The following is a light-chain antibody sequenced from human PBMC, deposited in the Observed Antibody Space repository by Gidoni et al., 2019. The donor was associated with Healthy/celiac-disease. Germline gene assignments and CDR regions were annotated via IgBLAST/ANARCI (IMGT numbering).Light chain of an antibody. CDR1: QSVSSN. Sequence: EIVMTQSPATLSVSPGERATLSCRASQSVSSNLAWYQQKPGQAPRLLIYGASTRATGIPARFSGSGSGTEFTLTISSRQSEDLEVYYCQQYNNWPPLTFGGGTKVEIK. V-gene: IGKV3-15*01. CDR3: QQYNNWPPLT. J-gene: IGKJ4*01. CDR2: GAS.